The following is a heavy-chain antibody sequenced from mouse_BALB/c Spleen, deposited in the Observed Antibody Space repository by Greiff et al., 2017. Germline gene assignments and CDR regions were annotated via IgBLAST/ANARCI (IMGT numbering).Heavy chain of an antibody. V-gene: IGHV3-8*02. CDR2: ISYSGST. Sequence: DVKLVESGPSLVKPSQTLSLTCSVTGDSITSGYWNWIRKFPGNKLEYMGYISYSGSTYYNPSLKSRISITRDTSKNQYYLQLNSVTTEDTATYYCARCYYGNYERGYYAMDYWGQGTSVTVSS. CDR3: ARCYYGNYERGYYAMDY. D-gene: IGHD2-1*01. CDR1: GDSITSGY. J-gene: IGHJ4*01.